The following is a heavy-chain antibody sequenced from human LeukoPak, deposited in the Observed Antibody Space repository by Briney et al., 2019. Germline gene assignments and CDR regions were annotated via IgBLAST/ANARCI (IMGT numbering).Heavy chain of an antibody. CDR1: GSTFDDYG. V-gene: IGHV3-20*03. Sequence: PGGSLRLSFAASGSTFDDYGLTWARQVQGKGLEWAPGFNWNGGSTGYAVSVKGRFTISRDNAKNSLYLQMNSLRAEDTALYYCARDAGSGYYTSDYWGQGTMVTVSS. CDR2: FNWNGGST. D-gene: IGHD3-3*01. J-gene: IGHJ4*02. CDR3: ARDAGSGYYTSDY.